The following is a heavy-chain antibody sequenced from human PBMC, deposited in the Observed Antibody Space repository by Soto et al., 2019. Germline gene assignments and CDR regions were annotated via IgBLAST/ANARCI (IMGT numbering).Heavy chain of an antibody. V-gene: IGHV4-30-4*01. Sequence: QVQLQESGPGLVKPSQTLSLTCTVSGGSISTVDYWWSWIRQSPDMGLEWIGHIYDGGRTYNNPSRQSRVTMSVDTSQSQLSLTLRSVSAADTAVYYCARGPSGDKVDSWGQGTLVTVSS. CDR1: GGSISTVDYW. CDR3: ARGPSGDKVDS. J-gene: IGHJ4*02. CDR2: IYDGGRT. D-gene: IGHD7-27*01.